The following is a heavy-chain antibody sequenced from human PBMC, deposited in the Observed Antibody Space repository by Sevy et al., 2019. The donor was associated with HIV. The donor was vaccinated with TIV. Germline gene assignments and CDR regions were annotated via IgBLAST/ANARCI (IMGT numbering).Heavy chain of an antibody. CDR1: GFTLSSHN. Sequence: GGSLRLSCVASGFTLSSHNMNWVRQAAGKGLEWVSSISTSSNDIYYADSGRGRFTISRDNARNSLYLQMNTLRAEDTAVYYCARVVAYCSGGTCFPGYYYGMDVWGQGTTVTVSS. V-gene: IGHV3-21*01. D-gene: IGHD2-15*01. CDR3: ARVVAYCSGGTCFPGYYYGMDV. J-gene: IGHJ6*02. CDR2: ISTSSNDI.